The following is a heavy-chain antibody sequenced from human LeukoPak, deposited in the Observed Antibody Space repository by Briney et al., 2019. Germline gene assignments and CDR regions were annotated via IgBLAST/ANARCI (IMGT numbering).Heavy chain of an antibody. V-gene: IGHV1-69*06. D-gene: IGHD4-17*01. CDR1: GYTFTSYG. Sequence: ASVKVSCKASGYTFTSYGISWVRQAPGQGLEWMGGIIPIFGTANYAQKFQGRVTITADKSTSTAYMELSSLRSEDTAVYYCARVVYGDYVDPRYYFDYWGQGTLVAVSS. CDR3: ARVVYGDYVDPRYYFDY. J-gene: IGHJ4*02. CDR2: IIPIFGTA.